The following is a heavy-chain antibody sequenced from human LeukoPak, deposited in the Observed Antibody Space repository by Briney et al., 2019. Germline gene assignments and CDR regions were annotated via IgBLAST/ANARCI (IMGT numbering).Heavy chain of an antibody. Sequence: PGGSLRLSCAASGFTVSSNYMTWVRQAPGEGLEWLSVIYSDGSTYYADSVKGRFTILRDNPKNTLYLQMNSLRAEDTAVYYCARLPIVVITSGGYWGQGTLVTVSS. CDR1: GFTVSSNY. CDR2: IYSDGST. J-gene: IGHJ4*02. D-gene: IGHD3-22*01. CDR3: ARLPIVVITSGGY. V-gene: IGHV3-53*01.